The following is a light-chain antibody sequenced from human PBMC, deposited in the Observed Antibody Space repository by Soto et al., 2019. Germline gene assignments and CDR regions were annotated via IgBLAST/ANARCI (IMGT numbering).Light chain of an antibody. J-gene: IGLJ1*01. V-gene: IGLV2-14*01. CDR3: SSYTSSTNSV. CDR1: SSDFNDDKY. Sequence: QSALTQPASVSGSPGQSITMSCTGSSSDFNDDKYVSWYQQQPGKGPNLLLYGVTNRPSGVSNRFSGSKSGNTASLTISGLQAEDEADYYCSSYTSSTNSVFGTGTKVTVL. CDR2: GVT.